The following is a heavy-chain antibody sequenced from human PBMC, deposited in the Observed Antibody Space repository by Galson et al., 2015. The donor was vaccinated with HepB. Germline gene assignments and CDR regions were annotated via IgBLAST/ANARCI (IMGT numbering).Heavy chain of an antibody. CDR2: ISGSGGST. V-gene: IGHV3-23*01. CDR1: GFTFSSYP. Sequence: SLRLSCAASGFTFSSYPMGWVRQAPGKGLEWVSTISGSGGSTYYADSEKGRFTISRDNSKNTLYLQMNSLRAEDTAVYYCAKEGGYGGGVVDYWGQGTLVTVSS. D-gene: IGHD4-23*01. J-gene: IGHJ4*02. CDR3: AKEGGYGGGVVDY.